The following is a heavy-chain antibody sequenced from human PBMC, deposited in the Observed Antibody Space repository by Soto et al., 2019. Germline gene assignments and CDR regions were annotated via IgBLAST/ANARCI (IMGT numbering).Heavy chain of an antibody. D-gene: IGHD6-13*01. CDR1: GYTFTSYD. CDR3: ARRGYSSSWYYYYYYGMDV. J-gene: IGHJ6*02. V-gene: IGHV1-8*01. Sequence: QVQLVQSGAEVKKPGASVKVSCKASGYTFTSYDINWVRQATGQGLEWMGWMNPNSGNTGYAQKSPGRVPRTRNTSRSTAYMEVSSLRAEDTAVYYCARRGYSSSWYYYYYYGMDVWGQGTTVTVSS. CDR2: MNPNSGNT.